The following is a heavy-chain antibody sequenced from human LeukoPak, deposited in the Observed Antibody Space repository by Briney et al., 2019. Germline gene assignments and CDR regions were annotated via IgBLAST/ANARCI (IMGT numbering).Heavy chain of an antibody. CDR2: ISYTAST. CDR3: ARDDYRGVTNFDP. V-gene: IGHV4-59*01. D-gene: IGHD3-10*01. J-gene: IGHJ5*02. CDR1: GGSISPYF. Sequence: SETLSLTCTVCGGSISPYFWSWMRQTPGKGLEWIGYISYTASTNYNPALKSRVTISVDTSKNQFSLQLTSVTAADTAVYYCARDDYRGVTNFDPWGQGTLVTVSS.